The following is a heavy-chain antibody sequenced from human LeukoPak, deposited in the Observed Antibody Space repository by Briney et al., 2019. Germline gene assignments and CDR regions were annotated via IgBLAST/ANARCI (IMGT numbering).Heavy chain of an antibody. Sequence: QPGGSLRLSCAASGFTFSSYWMHWVRQAPGKGLVWVSCINSDGSSTSYADSVKGRFTISRDNAKNTLYLQMNSLRAEDTAVYYCARWGDYYGNSYCFDYWGQGTLVTVSS. D-gene: IGHD3-10*01. CDR2: INSDGSST. CDR1: GFTFSSYW. J-gene: IGHJ4*02. V-gene: IGHV3-74*01. CDR3: ARWGDYYGNSYCFDY.